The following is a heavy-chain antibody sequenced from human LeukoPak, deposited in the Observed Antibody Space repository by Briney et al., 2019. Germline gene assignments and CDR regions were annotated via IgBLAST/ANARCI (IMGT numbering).Heavy chain of an antibody. CDR3: ARLVVTATTYAFDI. Sequence: GGSLRLSCAASGFTFSDYYMSWIRQAPGKGLEWVSYISSSGSTIYYADSVKGRFTISRDNAKNSLYLQMNSLRAEDTAVYYCARLVVTATTYAFDIWGQGTMVTVSS. J-gene: IGHJ3*02. CDR1: GFTFSDYY. V-gene: IGHV3-11*01. CDR2: ISSSGSTI. D-gene: IGHD2-21*02.